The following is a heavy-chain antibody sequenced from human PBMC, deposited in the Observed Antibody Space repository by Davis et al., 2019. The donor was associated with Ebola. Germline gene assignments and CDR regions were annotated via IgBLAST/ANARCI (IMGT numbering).Heavy chain of an antibody. CDR2: INPNSGGT. J-gene: IGHJ3*02. D-gene: IGHD2-8*02. V-gene: IGHV1-18*01. CDR1: GGTFSSYA. CDR3: VRVRGGTEYDAFDI. Sequence: ASVKVSCKASGGTFSSYAISWVRQAPGQGLEWMGWINPNSGGTNYAQKVQGRVTMTTDTSTSTAYMELRSLRSDDTAVYYCVRVRGGTEYDAFDIWGQGTMVTVSS.